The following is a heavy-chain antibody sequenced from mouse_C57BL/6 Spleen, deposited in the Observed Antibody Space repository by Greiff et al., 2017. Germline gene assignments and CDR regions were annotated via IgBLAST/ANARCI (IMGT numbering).Heavy chain of an antibody. J-gene: IGHJ1*03. CDR3: TRDPIYGTGYFDV. Sequence: EVKLMESGEGLVKPGGSLKLSCAASGFTFSSYAMSWVRQTPEKRLEWVAYISSGGDYIYYADTVKGRFTISRDNARNTLYLQMSSLKSEDTAMYYCTRDPIYGTGYFDVWGTGTTVTVSS. D-gene: IGHD1-1*01. CDR2: ISSGGDYI. V-gene: IGHV5-9-1*02. CDR1: GFTFSSYA.